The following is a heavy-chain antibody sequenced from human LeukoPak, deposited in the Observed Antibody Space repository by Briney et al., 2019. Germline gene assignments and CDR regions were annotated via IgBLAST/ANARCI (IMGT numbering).Heavy chain of an antibody. D-gene: IGHD2-15*01. CDR2: ISAYNGNT. CDR3: AREPYCSGGSCNHWFDP. CDR1: GYTFTSYG. J-gene: IGHJ5*02. V-gene: IGHV1-18*01. Sequence: ASVKVSCKASGYTFTSYGISWVRQAPGQGLEWMGWISAYNGNTNYAQKLQARVTMTTDTSTSTAYMELRSLRSDDTAVYYCAREPYCSGGSCNHWFDPWGQGTLVTVSS.